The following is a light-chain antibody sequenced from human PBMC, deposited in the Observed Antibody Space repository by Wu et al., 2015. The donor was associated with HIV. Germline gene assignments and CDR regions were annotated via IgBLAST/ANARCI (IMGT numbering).Light chain of an antibody. Sequence: EIVMTQSPATLSVSPGERATLSCRASQSVSSNLAWYQQKPGQAPRLLIYGASTRATGIPARFSGSGSGTEFTLTISSMQSEDFAVYYCRQYNNWPPVTFGPGTKVDIK. V-gene: IGKV3-15*01. CDR3: RQYNNWPPVT. CDR2: GAS. CDR1: QSVSSN. J-gene: IGKJ3*01.